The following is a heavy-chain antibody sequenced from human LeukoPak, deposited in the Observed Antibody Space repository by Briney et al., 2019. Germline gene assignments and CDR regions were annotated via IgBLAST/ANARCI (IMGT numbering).Heavy chain of an antibody. J-gene: IGHJ3*02. CDR2: ISPSGGST. CDR1: GYTFTSNY. D-gene: IGHD3-22*01. Sequence: ASVKVSCKAFGYTFTSNYMHWVRQAPGQGPEWMGVISPSGGSTTYAQKFQGRVTLTRDMSTSTAYMELSSLRSEDMAVYYCARARYDSSGYYLPYAFDIWGQGTMVTVSS. V-gene: IGHV1-46*01. CDR3: ARARYDSSGYYLPYAFDI.